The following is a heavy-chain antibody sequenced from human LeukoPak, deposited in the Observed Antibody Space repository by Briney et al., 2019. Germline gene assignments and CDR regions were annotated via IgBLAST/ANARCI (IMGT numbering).Heavy chain of an antibody. CDR2: ISGSGGTT. V-gene: IGHV3-23*01. D-gene: IGHD5-12*01. CDR1: EFTFSSNV. J-gene: IGHJ4*02. Sequence: GGSLRLSCAASEFTFSSNVMSWVRQAPGKGLEWVSGISGSGGTTYYADPVQGRFTISRDNSKNTLYLQMNSLRAEDTAVYYCAKAIVATITDFDYWGQGTLVTVSS. CDR3: AKAIVATITDFDY.